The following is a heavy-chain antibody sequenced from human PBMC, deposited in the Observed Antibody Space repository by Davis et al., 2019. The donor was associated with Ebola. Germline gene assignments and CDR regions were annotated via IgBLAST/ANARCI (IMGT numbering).Heavy chain of an antibody. CDR3: ARDGSGYYPGDY. V-gene: IGHV3-30*04. CDR2: ISPEGRET. CDR1: GFTFSGSA. J-gene: IGHJ4*02. D-gene: IGHD5-12*01. Sequence: GGSLRLSCAASGFTFSGSAMHWVRQAPGKGLEWVARISPEGRETFYADSLKGRFTVSRDNSKNSLYMEVKSLRVEDTAVYYCARDGSGYYPGDYWGQGSLVTVSS.